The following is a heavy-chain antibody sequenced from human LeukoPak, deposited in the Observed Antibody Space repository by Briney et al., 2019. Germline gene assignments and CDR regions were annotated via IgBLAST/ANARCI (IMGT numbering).Heavy chain of an antibody. CDR3: ARDFDFWSGYRDAFDI. CDR2: IYTSGST. V-gene: IGHV4-61*02. D-gene: IGHD3-3*01. J-gene: IGHJ3*02. CDR1: GGSISSGSYY. Sequence: SETLSLTCAVSGGSISSGSYYWSWIRQPAGKGLEWIGRIYTSGSTNYNPSLKSRVTISVDTSKNQFSLKLSSVTAADTAVYYCARDFDFWSGYRDAFDIWGQGTMVTVSS.